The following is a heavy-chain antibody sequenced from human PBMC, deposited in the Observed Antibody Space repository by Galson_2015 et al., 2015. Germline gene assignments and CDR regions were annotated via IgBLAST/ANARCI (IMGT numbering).Heavy chain of an antibody. V-gene: IGHV1-18*01. J-gene: IGHJ4*02. CDR1: GYTFTSYG. D-gene: IGHD6-13*01. CDR2: ISAYNGNT. CDR3: ARVWTEEPGIAAADDY. Sequence: CKASGYTFTSYGISWVRQAPGQGLEWMGWISAYNGNTNYAQKLQGRVTMTTDTSTSTAYMELRSLRSDDTAAYYCARVWTEEPGIAAADDYWGQGTLVTVSS.